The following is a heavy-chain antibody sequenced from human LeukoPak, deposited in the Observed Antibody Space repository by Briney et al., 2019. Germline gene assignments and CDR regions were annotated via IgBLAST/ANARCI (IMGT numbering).Heavy chain of an antibody. CDR1: GGSLSSGDYY. Sequence: SETLSLTCTVSGGSLSSGDYYWSWIRQPPGKGLEWVGYIYYSGSTYYNPSLKSLVTISVDTSKNQFSLKLSSVTAAHTAVYYCARDTYLDTAMVDYWGQGTLVTVSS. D-gene: IGHD5-18*01. V-gene: IGHV4-30-4*08. CDR3: ARDTYLDTAMVDY. CDR2: IYYSGST. J-gene: IGHJ4*02.